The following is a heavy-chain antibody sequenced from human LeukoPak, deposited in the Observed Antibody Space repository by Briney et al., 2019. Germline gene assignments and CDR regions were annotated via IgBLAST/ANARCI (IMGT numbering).Heavy chain of an antibody. CDR2: INHSGST. J-gene: IGHJ3*02. D-gene: IGHD6-6*01. Sequence: PSETLSLTCAVSGGSFSGYYWSWIRQPPGKGLEWIGEINHSGSTNYNPSLKGRVTISVDTSKNQFSLKLSSVTAADTAVYYCARAMLVAARRRAFDIWGQGTMVTVSS. CDR1: GGSFSGYY. CDR3: ARAMLVAARRRAFDI. V-gene: IGHV4-34*01.